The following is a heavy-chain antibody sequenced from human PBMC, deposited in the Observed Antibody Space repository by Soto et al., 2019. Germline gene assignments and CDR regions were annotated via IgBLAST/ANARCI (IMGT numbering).Heavy chain of an antibody. D-gene: IGHD6-19*01. V-gene: IGHV4-39*01. CDR3: ARVKYAQQWLMGY. CDR1: GGSISSSSYY. CDR2: IYYSGNT. J-gene: IGHJ4*02. Sequence: SETLSLTCTVSGGSISSSSYYWGWIRQPPGKGLEWIGSIYYSGNTYYNPSLKSRVTISVDTAKNQFSLKLSSVTAADTAVYYCARVKYAQQWLMGYWGQGTLVTVSS.